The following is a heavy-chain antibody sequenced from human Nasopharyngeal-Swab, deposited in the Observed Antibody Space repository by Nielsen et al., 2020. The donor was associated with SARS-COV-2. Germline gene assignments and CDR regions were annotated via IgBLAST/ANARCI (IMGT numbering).Heavy chain of an antibody. CDR2: IYYSGST. CDR1: GGSISSSSYY. V-gene: IGHV4-39*01. Sequence: SETLSLTCTVSGGSISSSSYYWGWIRQPPGKGLEWIGSIYYSGSTYYNPSLKSRVTISVDTSKHQFSLKLSSVTAADTAVYYCASCRTSITIFGVVIRNGMDVWGQGTTVTVSS. J-gene: IGHJ6*02. D-gene: IGHD3-3*01. CDR3: ASCRTSITIFGVVIRNGMDV.